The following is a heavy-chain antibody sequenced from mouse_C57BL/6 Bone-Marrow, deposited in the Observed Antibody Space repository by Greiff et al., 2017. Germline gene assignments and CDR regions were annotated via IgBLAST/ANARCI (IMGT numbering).Heavy chain of an antibody. V-gene: IGHV1-26*01. Sequence: EVQLQQSGPELVKPGASVKISCKASGYTFTDYYMHWVKQSHGKSLEWIGDINPNNGGTSYNQKFKGKATLTVDKSSSTAYMELRSLTSEDSAVYYCARAGYWGQGTTLTVSS. CDR1: GYTFTDYY. J-gene: IGHJ2*01. CDR2: INPNNGGT. CDR3: ARAGY.